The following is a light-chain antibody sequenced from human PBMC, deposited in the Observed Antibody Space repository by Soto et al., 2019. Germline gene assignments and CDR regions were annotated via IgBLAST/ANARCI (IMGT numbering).Light chain of an antibody. CDR2: GVY. V-gene: IGKV1-39*01. CDR1: QTITKY. CDR3: QQSYSTPYT. Sequence: DIQMTQSPSSLSAYIGDRVTITCRTSQTITKYLNWYQQKPGKAPRLLIYGVYTLQSGVPLRFSGSGSGTDFTLTINSLQPEDFATYYCQQSYSTPYTFGQGTNLDIK. J-gene: IGKJ2*01.